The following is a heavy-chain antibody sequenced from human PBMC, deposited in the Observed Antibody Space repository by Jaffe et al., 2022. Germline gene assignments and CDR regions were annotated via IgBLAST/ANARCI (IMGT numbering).Heavy chain of an antibody. CDR3: ARLEAGYSSGWGGAFDI. CDR2: IDWDDDK. Sequence: QVTLRESGPALVKPTQTLTLTCTFSGFSLSTSGMCVSWIRQPPGKALEWLALIDWDDDKYYSTSLKTRLTISKDTSKNQVVLTMTNMDPVDTATYYCARLEAGYSSGWGGAFDIWGQGTMVTVSS. D-gene: IGHD6-19*01. CDR1: GFSLSTSGMC. V-gene: IGHV2-70*01. J-gene: IGHJ3*02.